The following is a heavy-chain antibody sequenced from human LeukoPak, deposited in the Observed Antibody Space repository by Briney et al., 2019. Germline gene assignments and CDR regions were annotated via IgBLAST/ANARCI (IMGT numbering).Heavy chain of an antibody. CDR1: GGSISSSSYY. CDR2: IYYSGST. CDR3: ARGVDLSGWYALDYYYYYMDV. Sequence: SGTLSLTCTVSGGSISSSSYYWGWIRQPPGKGLEWIGSIYYSGSTYYNPSLKSRVTISVDTSKNQFSLKLSSVTAADTAVYYCARGVDLSGWYALDYYYYYMDVWGKGTTVTVSS. V-gene: IGHV4-39*07. J-gene: IGHJ6*03. D-gene: IGHD6-19*01.